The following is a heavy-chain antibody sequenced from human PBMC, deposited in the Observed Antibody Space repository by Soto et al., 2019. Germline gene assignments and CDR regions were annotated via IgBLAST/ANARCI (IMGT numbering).Heavy chain of an antibody. V-gene: IGHV3-64D*08. CDR2: ISSNGGST. D-gene: IGHD2-2*01. CDR1: GFTFSSYA. J-gene: IGHJ4*02. Sequence: GGSLRLSCSASGFTFSSYAMHWVRQAPGKGLEYVSAISSNGGSTYYADSVKGRFTISRDNSKNTLYLQMSSLRAEDTAVYYCAARHCSSTNCYYFDYWGQGTLVTVSS. CDR3: AARHCSSTNCYYFDY.